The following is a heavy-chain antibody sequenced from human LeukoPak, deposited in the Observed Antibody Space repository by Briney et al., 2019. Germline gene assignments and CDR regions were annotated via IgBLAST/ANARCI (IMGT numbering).Heavy chain of an antibody. CDR2: IYYSGST. V-gene: IGHV4-30-4*08. CDR1: GGSISSGDYY. D-gene: IGHD3-3*01. CDR3: ARATYDFWSGFFYYYYMDV. Sequence: SQTLSLTCTVSGGSISSGDYYWSWIRQPPGKGLEWIGYIYYSGSTYYNPSLKSRVTISVDTSKNQFSLKLSSVTAADTAAYYCARATYDFWSGFFYYYYMDVWGKGTTVTVSS. J-gene: IGHJ6*03.